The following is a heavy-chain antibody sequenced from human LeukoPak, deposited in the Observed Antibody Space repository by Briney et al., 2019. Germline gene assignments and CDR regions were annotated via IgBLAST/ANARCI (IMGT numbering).Heavy chain of an antibody. CDR3: ARDYSASSSDYYPLGY. D-gene: IGHD3-22*01. V-gene: IGHV3-66*01. CDR2: IYSGGGT. Sequence: GGSLRLSCAASGFTVSSKYMSWVRQAPGKGLEWVSVIYSGGGTFYADSVKGRFTISRDNSKNTVYLQMNSLRAEDTAVYYCARDYSASSSDYYPLGYWGQGTLVTVSS. J-gene: IGHJ4*02. CDR1: GFTVSSKY.